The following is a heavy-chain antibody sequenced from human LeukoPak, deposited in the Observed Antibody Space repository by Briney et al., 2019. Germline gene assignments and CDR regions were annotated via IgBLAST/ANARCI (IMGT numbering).Heavy chain of an antibody. D-gene: IGHD2-2*01. CDR3: ARDSKGYCSSTSCYGNWFDP. Sequence: SLRLSCAASGFTFRSYAMHWVRQAPGKGLEWVAVISYDGSNKYYADYVKGRFTISRDNSKNTLYLQMNSLRAEDTAVYYCARDSKGYCSSTSCYGNWFDPWGQGTLVTVSS. CDR2: ISYDGSNK. J-gene: IGHJ5*02. V-gene: IGHV3-30*04. CDR1: GFTFRSYA.